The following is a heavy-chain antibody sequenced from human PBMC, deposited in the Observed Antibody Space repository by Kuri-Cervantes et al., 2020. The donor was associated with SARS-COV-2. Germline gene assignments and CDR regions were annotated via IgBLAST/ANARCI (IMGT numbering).Heavy chain of an antibody. D-gene: IGHD1-26*01. V-gene: IGHV3-48*01. CDR3: ATSRTIVGAGKDSDY. Sequence: GESLKISCAASGFTFSSYSMNWVRQAPGKGLEWVSYISSSSSTIYYADSVKGRFTISRDNSKNTLYLQMNSLRAEDTAVYYCATSRTIVGAGKDSDYWSQGTLVTVSS. CDR1: GFTFSSYS. CDR2: ISSSSSTI. J-gene: IGHJ4*02.